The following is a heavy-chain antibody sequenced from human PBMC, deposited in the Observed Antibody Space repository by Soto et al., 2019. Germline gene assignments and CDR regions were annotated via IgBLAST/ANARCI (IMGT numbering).Heavy chain of an antibody. J-gene: IGHJ5*02. CDR3: ARGSKGYCSGGSCYRPRYWFDP. CDR2: INHSGST. CDR1: GGSFSGYY. Sequence: QVQLQQWDAGLLKPSETLSLTCAVYGGSFSGYYWSWIRQPPGKGLEWIGEINHSGSTNYNPSLKSRVTISVDTSKNQFSLKLSSVTAADTAVYYCARGSKGYCSGGSCYRPRYWFDPWGQGTLVTVSS. V-gene: IGHV4-34*01. D-gene: IGHD2-15*01.